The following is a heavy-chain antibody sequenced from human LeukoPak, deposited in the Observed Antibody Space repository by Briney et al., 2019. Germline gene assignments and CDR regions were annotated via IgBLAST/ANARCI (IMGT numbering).Heavy chain of an antibody. D-gene: IGHD2-2*02. CDR3: ARVSLGYQPLYRAMGAFDI. J-gene: IGHJ3*02. V-gene: IGHV4-30-4*01. CDR1: GGSISSGDYY. CDR2: IYYSGST. Sequence: SQTLSLTCTVSGGSISSGDYYWSWIRQPPGKGLEWIGYIYYSGSTYYNPSLKSRVTISVDTSKNQFSLKLSSVTAADTAVYYCARVSLGYQPLYRAMGAFDIWGQGTMVTVSS.